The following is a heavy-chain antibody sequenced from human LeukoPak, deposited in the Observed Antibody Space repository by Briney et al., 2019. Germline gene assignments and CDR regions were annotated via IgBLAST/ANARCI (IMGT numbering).Heavy chain of an antibody. CDR3: ARGSRYGSGSYYYYYYYMDV. Sequence: GGSLRLSCAASGFTFTTYNMNWVRQAPGKGLEWVSSISSGISSYIYYADSVKGRFTISRDNAKNSLYLQMNSLRAEDTAVYYCARGSRYGSGSYYYYYYYMDVWGKGTTVTVSS. D-gene: IGHD3-10*01. V-gene: IGHV3-21*01. CDR1: GFTFTTYN. J-gene: IGHJ6*03. CDR2: ISSGISSYI.